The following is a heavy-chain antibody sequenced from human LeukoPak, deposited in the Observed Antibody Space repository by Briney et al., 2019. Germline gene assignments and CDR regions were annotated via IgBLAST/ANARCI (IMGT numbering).Heavy chain of an antibody. CDR3: ARESGSYYGVTLDY. CDR1: GFTISDRV. D-gene: IGHD1-26*01. CDR2: IYSGGRT. Sequence: GGSLRLSCAASGFTISDRVLNWVRQAPGKGLEWVSVIYSGGRTEYADSVKGRFTISRDNSKNTLYLQMNSLRAEDTAVYYCARESGSYYGVTLDYWGQGTLVTVSS. J-gene: IGHJ4*02. V-gene: IGHV3-66*01.